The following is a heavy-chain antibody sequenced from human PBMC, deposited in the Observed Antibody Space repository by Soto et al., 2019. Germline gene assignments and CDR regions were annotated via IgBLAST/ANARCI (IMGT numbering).Heavy chain of an antibody. D-gene: IGHD3-16*01. CDR3: ARDLRYALPDY. J-gene: IGHJ4*02. Sequence: QVQLVQSGAEEKKPGASVKVSCKASGYTFTSYAMHWVRQAPGQRLEWMGWINAGNGNTKYSQKFQGRVTITRDTSSSRAYMELSSLRSEDTAVYYCARDLRYALPDYWGQGTLVTVSS. CDR1: GYTFTSYA. V-gene: IGHV1-3*05. CDR2: INAGNGNT.